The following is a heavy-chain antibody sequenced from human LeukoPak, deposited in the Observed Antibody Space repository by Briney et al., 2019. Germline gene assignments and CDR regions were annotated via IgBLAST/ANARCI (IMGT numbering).Heavy chain of an antibody. J-gene: IGHJ4*02. CDR3: ARDRGWLLGYFDY. Sequence: ASVKVSCKASGYTFNGYYMYWVRQAPGQGLEWMGWINPNSGGTNYAQKFQGRVTMTRDTSISTAYMELNRLRSDDTAVYYCARDRGWLLGYFDYWGQGTLVTVSS. CDR1: GYTFNGYY. D-gene: IGHD5-24*01. V-gene: IGHV1-2*02. CDR2: INPNSGGT.